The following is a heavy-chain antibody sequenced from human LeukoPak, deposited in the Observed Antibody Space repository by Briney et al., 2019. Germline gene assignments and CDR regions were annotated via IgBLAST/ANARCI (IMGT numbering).Heavy chain of an antibody. D-gene: IGHD2-15*01. J-gene: IGHJ4*02. CDR1: GFTFSRYA. Sequence: GGSLRLSCSPSGFTFSRYAMHWVRQAPGKGLEYVSAISSNGGSTYYADSVKGRFTISRDNSKNTLYLQMSSLRAEDTAVYYCLGYCSGGSCYEDDYWGQGTLVTVSS. V-gene: IGHV3-64D*06. CDR2: ISSNGGST. CDR3: LGYCSGGSCYEDDY.